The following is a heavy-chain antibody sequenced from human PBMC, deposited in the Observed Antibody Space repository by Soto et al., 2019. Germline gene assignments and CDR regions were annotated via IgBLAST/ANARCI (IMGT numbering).Heavy chain of an antibody. CDR3: STFEQ. CDR2: IKSKTDGGTI. J-gene: IGHJ4*02. CDR1: GFTFSNAW. Sequence: VQLVESGGGFITPGGSLRLSCAASGFTFSNAWMHWVRQVPGKGPEWVGRIKSKTDGGTIDYAAPVRGRFTISRDDSKNTLFLQMNSLKTEDTAVYFCSTFEQWGQGTLVTVSS. V-gene: IGHV3-15*01.